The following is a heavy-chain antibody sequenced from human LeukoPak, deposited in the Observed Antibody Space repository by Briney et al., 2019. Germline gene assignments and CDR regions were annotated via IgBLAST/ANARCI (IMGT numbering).Heavy chain of an antibody. CDR2: IIPIFGTA. D-gene: IGHD5-18*01. CDR3: ARGPLLEGYSYYFDY. J-gene: IGHJ4*02. CDR1: GGTFSSYA. Sequence: SVKVSCKASGGTFSSYAISWLRQAPGQGLEWMGGIIPIFGTANYAQTFQGRVTITTDESTSTAYMELSSLRSEDTAVYYCARGPLLEGYSYYFDYWGQGTLVTVSS. V-gene: IGHV1-69*05.